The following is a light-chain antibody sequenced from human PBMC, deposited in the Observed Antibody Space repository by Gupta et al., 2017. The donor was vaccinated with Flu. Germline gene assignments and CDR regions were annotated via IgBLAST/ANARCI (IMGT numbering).Light chain of an antibody. CDR1: SSNIGSNA. V-gene: IGLV1-36*01. CDR2: YDD. Sequence: QSVLTQPPSVSAAPRQRVTISCSGSSSNIGSNAVNWYQQLPGKAPKLLIYYDDLLPSGVSDRFSGSKSGTSASLAISGLQSEDEADYYCAAWDDSLNGVVFGGRTKLTVL. J-gene: IGLJ2*01. CDR3: AAWDDSLNGVV.